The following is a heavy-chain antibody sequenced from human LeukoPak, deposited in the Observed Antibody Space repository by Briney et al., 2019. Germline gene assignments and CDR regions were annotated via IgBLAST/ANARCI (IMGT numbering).Heavy chain of an antibody. V-gene: IGHV1-18*01. CDR2: ISAYNGNT. CDR1: GYTFTSYV. Sequence: ASVKVSRKTSGYTFTSYVINWVRQAPGQGLEWMGWISAYNGNTNYAQKFQGRVTMTTDTSTSTAYMELRSLRSDDTAVYYCARTTHRGADAFDIWGQGTLVTVSS. CDR3: ARTTHRGADAFDI. D-gene: IGHD3-10*01. J-gene: IGHJ3*02.